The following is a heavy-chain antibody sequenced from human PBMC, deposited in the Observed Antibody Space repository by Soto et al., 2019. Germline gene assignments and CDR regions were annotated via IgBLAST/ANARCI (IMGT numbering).Heavy chain of an antibody. V-gene: IGHV4-59*01. CDR1: GGSFSGYY. D-gene: IGHD5-12*01. CDR3: ARERGYNYMDY. CDR2: IHYSGST. J-gene: IGHJ4*02. Sequence: PSETLSLTCAVYGGSFSGYYWSWIRQPPGKGLEWIGYIHYSGSTNYNPSLRSRVTILVDTSKNQFSLKLSSVTAADTAVYYCARERGYNYMDYWGQGTQVTVSS.